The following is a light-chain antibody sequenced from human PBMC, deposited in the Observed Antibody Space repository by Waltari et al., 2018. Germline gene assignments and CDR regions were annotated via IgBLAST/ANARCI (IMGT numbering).Light chain of an antibody. CDR3: QQYNSYSLLS. Sequence: DIQMTQSPSTLSASVGDRVIFSCRASQSISKWLAWNQQKPGKAPKLLIYKASTLESGVPSRFSGSGSGTEFTLTISSLQPDDFATYYCQQYNSYSLLSFGGGTKVEIK. J-gene: IGKJ4*01. CDR1: QSISKW. CDR2: KAS. V-gene: IGKV1-5*03.